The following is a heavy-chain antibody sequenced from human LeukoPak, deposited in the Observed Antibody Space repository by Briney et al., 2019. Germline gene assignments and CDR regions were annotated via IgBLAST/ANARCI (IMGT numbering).Heavy chain of an antibody. J-gene: IGHJ4*02. CDR1: GFTFSNYA. CDR3: ARVGVAYYYDSRGYYLPD. Sequence: GGSLRLSCAASGFTFSNYAMSWVRQAPGKGLEWVSGINWNGGSTGYADSVKGRFTISRDNAKNSLYLQMNSLRAEDTALYYCARVGVAYYYDSRGYYLPDWGQGTLVTVSS. V-gene: IGHV3-20*04. D-gene: IGHD3-22*01. CDR2: INWNGGST.